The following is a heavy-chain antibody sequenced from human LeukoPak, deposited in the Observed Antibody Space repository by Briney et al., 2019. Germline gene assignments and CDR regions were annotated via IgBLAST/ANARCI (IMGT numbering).Heavy chain of an antibody. D-gene: IGHD3-10*01. CDR1: GFTFSSYA. CDR2: ISGSDGST. Sequence: RPGGSLRLSCAASGFTFSSYAMSWVRQGPGKGLEWVSAISGSDGSTYYADSGKGRITISSDKSTNTLYLQMNSLRAEDTAVYYCAKHYYGSGSYGYWGQGTLVTVSS. J-gene: IGHJ4*02. CDR3: AKHYYGSGSYGY. V-gene: IGHV3-23*01.